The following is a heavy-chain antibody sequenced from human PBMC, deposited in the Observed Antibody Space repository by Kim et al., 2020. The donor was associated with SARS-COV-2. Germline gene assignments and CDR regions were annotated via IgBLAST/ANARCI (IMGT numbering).Heavy chain of an antibody. D-gene: IGHD6-13*01. Sequence: ASVKVSCKASGYTFTTYGIHWVRQAPGQRLEWMGWINAGNGNTKYSQKFQGRVTITRDTSASTAYMELTSLRSEDTAVYYCARDQRGSNIWYNAFDIWGPGTMVTVSS. CDR3: ARDQRGSNIWYNAFDI. J-gene: IGHJ3*02. CDR2: INAGNGNT. V-gene: IGHV1-3*01. CDR1: GYTFTTYG.